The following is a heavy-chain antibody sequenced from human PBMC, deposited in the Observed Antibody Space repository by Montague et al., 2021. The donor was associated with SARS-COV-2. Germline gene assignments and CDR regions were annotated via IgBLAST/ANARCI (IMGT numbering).Heavy chain of an antibody. CDR1: GVSITSYY. CDR2: IYASGST. CDR3: VRDGGNWYYFDY. D-gene: IGHD3-16*01. V-gene: IGHV4-4*07. Sequence: SETLSLTCSISGVSITSYYWSWVRQPAGKGLEWIGHIYASGSTNXIPSLKSRVRLSIDNPKNQFSLNLESLTAADTAVYYCVRDGGNWYYFDYWGQGALVTVSS. J-gene: IGHJ4*02.